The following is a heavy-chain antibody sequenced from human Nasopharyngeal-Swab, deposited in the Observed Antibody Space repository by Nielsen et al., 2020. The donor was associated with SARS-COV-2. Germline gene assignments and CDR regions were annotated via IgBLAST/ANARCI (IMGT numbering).Heavy chain of an antibody. V-gene: IGHV1-3*01. CDR2: INAGNGNT. Sequence: WVRQAPGQRLEWMGWINAGNGNTKYSQKFQGRVTITRDTSASTAYMELSSLRSEDTAVYYCARGDYSSSWDRSYYGMDVWGQGTTVTSP. CDR3: ARGDYSSSWDRSYYGMDV. J-gene: IGHJ6*02. D-gene: IGHD6-13*01.